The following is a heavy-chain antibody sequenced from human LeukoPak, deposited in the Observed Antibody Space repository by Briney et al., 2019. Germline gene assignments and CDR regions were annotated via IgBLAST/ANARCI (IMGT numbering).Heavy chain of an antibody. CDR2: IKSKTDGGTT. CDR1: GFTFSNAW. Sequence: GGSLRLSCAASGFTFSNAWMSWVRQAPGKGLEWVGRIKSKTDGGTTDYAAPVKGRFTISRDDSKNTLYLQMNSLKTEDTAVYYCTTELSSGYSVGYYNPHYFDYWGQGTLVTVSS. J-gene: IGHJ4*02. CDR3: TTELSSGYSVGYYNPHYFDY. D-gene: IGHD3-22*01. V-gene: IGHV3-15*01.